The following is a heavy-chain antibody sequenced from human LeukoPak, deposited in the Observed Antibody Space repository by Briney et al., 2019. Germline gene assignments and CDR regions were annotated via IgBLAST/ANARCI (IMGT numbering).Heavy chain of an antibody. CDR3: ASLTEHYDFWSGNYYYMDV. V-gene: IGHV3-48*01. D-gene: IGHD3-3*01. Sequence: GGSLRLSXAASGFTFSSYSMNWVRQAPGKGREWVSYISSSSSTIYYADSVKGRFTISRDNAKNSLYLQMNSLRAEDTAVYYCASLTEHYDFWSGNYYYMDVWGKGTTVTVSS. CDR2: ISSSSSTI. J-gene: IGHJ6*03. CDR1: GFTFSSYS.